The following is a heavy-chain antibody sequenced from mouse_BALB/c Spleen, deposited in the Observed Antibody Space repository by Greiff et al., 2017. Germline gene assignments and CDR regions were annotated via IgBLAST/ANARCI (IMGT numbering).Heavy chain of an antibody. CDR1: GFTFSDYY. J-gene: IGHJ1*01. D-gene: IGHD3-3*01. Sequence: EVQVVESGGGLVKPGGSLKLSCAASGFTFSDYYMYWVRQTPEKRLEWVATISDGGSYTYYPDSVKGRFTISRDNAKNNLYLQMSSLKSEDTAMYYCARAGLSYWYFDVWGAGTTVTVSS. CDR3: ARAGLSYWYFDV. V-gene: IGHV5-4*02. CDR2: ISDGGSYT.